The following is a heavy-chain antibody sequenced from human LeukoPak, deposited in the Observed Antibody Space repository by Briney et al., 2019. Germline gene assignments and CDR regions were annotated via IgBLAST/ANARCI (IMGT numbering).Heavy chain of an antibody. CDR2: IIPIFGTA. D-gene: IGHD6-6*01. V-gene: IGHV1-69*05. J-gene: IGHJ5*02. CDR3: AREGSSGANWFDP. Sequence: ASVKVSCKASGGTFSSYAISWVRQAPGQGLEWMGGIIPIFGTANYAQKFQGRVTITTDESTSTAYMELSSLRSEDTAVYYCAREGSSGANWFDPWGQGTLVTVSS. CDR1: GGTFSSYA.